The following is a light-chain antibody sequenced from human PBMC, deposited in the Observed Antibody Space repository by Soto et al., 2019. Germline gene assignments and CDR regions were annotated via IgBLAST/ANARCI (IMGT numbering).Light chain of an antibody. CDR1: SSDVGSYNL. J-gene: IGLJ1*01. V-gene: IGLV2-23*01. Sequence: QSALTQPASVSGSPGQSITISCTGTSSDVGSYNLVSWYQQHPGKDPKLMIYEGSKRPSGVSNRFSGSKSANTASLTISGLQAEDEADYYCCSFAGSSTYVFGTGTKVTVL. CDR3: CSFAGSSTYV. CDR2: EGS.